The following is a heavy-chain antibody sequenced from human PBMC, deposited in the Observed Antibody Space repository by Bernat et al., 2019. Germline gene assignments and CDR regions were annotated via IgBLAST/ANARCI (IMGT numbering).Heavy chain of an antibody. Sequence: QVQLVESGGGVVQPGRSLRLSCAASGFTFRSYGMHWVRQAPGKGLEWVAVIWYDGSNKYYADSVKGRFTISRDNSKNTLYLQMNSLRAEDTAVYYCAREVSSGWNFDYWGQGTLVTVSS. CDR3: AREVSSGWNFDY. J-gene: IGHJ4*02. D-gene: IGHD6-19*01. CDR1: GFTFRSYG. CDR2: IWYDGSNK. V-gene: IGHV3-33*01.